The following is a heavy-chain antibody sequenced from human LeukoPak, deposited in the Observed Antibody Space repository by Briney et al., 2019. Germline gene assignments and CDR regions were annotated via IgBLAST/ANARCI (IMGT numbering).Heavy chain of an antibody. CDR2: IYYSGST. J-gene: IGHJ6*04. CDR3: VRAPAAGPRYYYGMDV. D-gene: IGHD6-13*01. Sequence: SETLSLTCTVSGGSISGYYWSWIRQPPGKGLEWIGYIYYSGSTNYNPSLKSRVTISVDTSKNQFSLKLSSVTAADTAVYYCVRAPAAGPRYYYGMDVWGKGTTVTVSS. CDR1: GGSISGYY. V-gene: IGHV4-59*01.